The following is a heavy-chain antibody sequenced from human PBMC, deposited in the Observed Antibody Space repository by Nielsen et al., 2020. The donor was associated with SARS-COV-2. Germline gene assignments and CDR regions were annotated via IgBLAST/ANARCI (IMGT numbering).Heavy chain of an antibody. J-gene: IGHJ2*01. CDR1: GFTFDDYG. V-gene: IGHV3-20*01. Sequence: GESLKISCAASGFTFDDYGMSWVRQAPGKGLEWVSGINWNGGSTGYADSVKGRFTISRDNAKNSLYLQMNSLRAEDTALYHCATEAVADDWYFDLWGRSTLVTVSS. CDR3: ATEAVADDWYFDL. D-gene: IGHD6-19*01. CDR2: INWNGGST.